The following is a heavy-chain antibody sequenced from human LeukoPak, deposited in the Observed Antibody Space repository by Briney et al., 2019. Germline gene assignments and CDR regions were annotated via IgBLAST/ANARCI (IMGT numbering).Heavy chain of an antibody. Sequence: SETLSPTCTVSGGSISSYYWSWIRQPPGKGLEWIGYIYTSGSTNYNPSLKSRVTISVDTSKNQFSLKLSSVTAADTAVYYCARGGPLYGSGSYRFDYWGQGTLVTVSS. J-gene: IGHJ4*02. CDR1: GGSISSYY. V-gene: IGHV4-4*09. CDR3: ARGGPLYGSGSYRFDY. CDR2: IYTSGST. D-gene: IGHD3-10*01.